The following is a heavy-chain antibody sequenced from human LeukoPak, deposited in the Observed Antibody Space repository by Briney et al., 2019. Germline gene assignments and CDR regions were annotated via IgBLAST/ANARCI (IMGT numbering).Heavy chain of an antibody. CDR3: ASLDY. CDR2: IYYSGST. CDR1: GGSISSYY. J-gene: IGHJ4*02. Sequence: SETLSLTCTVSGGSISSYYWSWIRQPPGKGLEWIGYIYYSGSTNYNPSLKSRVTISVDTSKNQFSLKLSSVTAADTAVYYCASLDYWGQGTLVTVSS. V-gene: IGHV4-59*01.